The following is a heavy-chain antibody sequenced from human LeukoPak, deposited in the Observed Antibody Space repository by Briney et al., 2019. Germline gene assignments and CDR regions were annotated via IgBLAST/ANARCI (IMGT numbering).Heavy chain of an antibody. CDR3: ARVKGGIAAAGNYFDY. CDR1: GFTVSSNY. CDR2: IYSGGST. V-gene: IGHV3-53*05. Sequence: QSGGSLRLSCAASGFTVSSNYMSWVRQAPGKGLEWVSVIYSGGSTYYADSVKGRITISRDNSKNTLHLQMNGLRTEDTGVYYCARVKGGIAAAGNYFDYWGQGTLVTVSS. D-gene: IGHD6-13*01. J-gene: IGHJ4*02.